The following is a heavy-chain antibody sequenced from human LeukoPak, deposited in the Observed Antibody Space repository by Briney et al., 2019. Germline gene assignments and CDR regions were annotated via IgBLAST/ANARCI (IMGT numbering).Heavy chain of an antibody. CDR1: GYTFTSHG. Sequence: ASVMVSCKTSGYTFTSHGISWVRQAPGQGLEWMGWISGYNANTNYVQKFRGRVTMTADTSTSTAYMELRSLSSDDTALYYCARDLSLGRHDDGEPFDYWGQGTLVTVSS. CDR3: ARDLSLGRHDDGEPFDY. CDR2: ISGYNANT. D-gene: IGHD4-17*01. J-gene: IGHJ4*02. V-gene: IGHV1-18*01.